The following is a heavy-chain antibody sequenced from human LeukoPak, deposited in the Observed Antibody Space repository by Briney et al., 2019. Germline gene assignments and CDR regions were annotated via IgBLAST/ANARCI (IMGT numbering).Heavy chain of an antibody. CDR1: GFTFSSYA. CDR2: ISYDGSNK. V-gene: IGHV3-30*04. J-gene: IGHJ4*02. D-gene: IGHD6-25*01. Sequence: AGRSLRHSCAASGFTFSSYAMHWVRQAPGKGLEWVAVISYDGSNKYYADSVKGRFTISRDNSKNTLYLQMNSLRAEDTAVYYCARVAASLWGQGTLVTVSS. CDR3: ARVAASL.